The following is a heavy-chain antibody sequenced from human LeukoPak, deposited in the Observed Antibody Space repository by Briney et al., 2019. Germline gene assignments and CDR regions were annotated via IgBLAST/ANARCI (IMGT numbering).Heavy chain of an antibody. Sequence: GGSLRLSCAASGFTFSDYAMSWVRQAPGKGLEWVSGIGSSGVNTDYATSAKGRFTISRDNTKSTLHLLMNSLRVEDTATYYCAKGRNSGSYFGIDPWDQGTPVSVSS. CDR2: IGSSGVNT. V-gene: IGHV3-23*01. D-gene: IGHD3-10*01. CDR3: AKGRNSGSYFGIDP. CDR1: GFTFSDYA. J-gene: IGHJ5*02.